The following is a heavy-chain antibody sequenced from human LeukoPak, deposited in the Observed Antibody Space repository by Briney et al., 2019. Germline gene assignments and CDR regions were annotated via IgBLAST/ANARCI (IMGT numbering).Heavy chain of an antibody. CDR1: GFTFSSYS. D-gene: IGHD1-26*01. V-gene: IGHV3-48*04. J-gene: IGHJ4*02. Sequence: GGSLRLSCAASGFTFSSYSMNWVRQAPGKGLEWVSYISSSSSTIYYADSVKGRFTISRDNAKNSLYLQMNSLRAEDTAVYYCARENAVEWERNFDYWGQGTLVTVSS. CDR3: ARENAVEWERNFDY. CDR2: ISSSSSTI.